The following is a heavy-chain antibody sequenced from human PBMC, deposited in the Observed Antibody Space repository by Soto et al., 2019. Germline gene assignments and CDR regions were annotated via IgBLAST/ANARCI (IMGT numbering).Heavy chain of an antibody. D-gene: IGHD1-1*01. Sequence: EVQLVESGGGLVQPGGSLKLSCAASGFTFSGSAMHWVRQASGKGLEWVGRIRSKANSYATAYAASVKGRFTISRDDSKNTEYRTMNSLKTEDTDVYFCTRGVEHYWGQGTLVTVSS. V-gene: IGHV3-73*01. CDR3: TRGVEHY. CDR2: IRSKANSYAT. CDR1: GFTFSGSA. J-gene: IGHJ4*02.